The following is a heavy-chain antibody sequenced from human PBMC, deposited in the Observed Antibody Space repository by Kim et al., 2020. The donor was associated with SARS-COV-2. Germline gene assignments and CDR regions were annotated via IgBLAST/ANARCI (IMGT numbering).Heavy chain of an antibody. CDR2: IYHSGST. J-gene: IGHJ5*02. D-gene: IGHD6-19*01. CDR3: ARVSLAVAGPPPYNWFDP. Sequence: SETLSLTCAVSGGSISSSNWWSWVRQPPGKGLEWIGEIYHSGSTNYNPSLKSRVTISVDKSKNQFSLKLSSLTAADTAVYYCARVSLAVAGPPPYNWFDPWGQGTLVTVSS. V-gene: IGHV4-4*02. CDR1: GGSISSSNW.